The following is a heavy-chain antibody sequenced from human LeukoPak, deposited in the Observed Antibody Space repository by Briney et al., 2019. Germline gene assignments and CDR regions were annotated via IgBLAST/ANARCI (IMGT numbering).Heavy chain of an antibody. J-gene: IGHJ4*02. Sequence: SQTLSLTCAISGDSVSSNSAAWNSIRQSPSRGLEWLGRTYYRSKWYNDYAVSVKSRLTIYPDTSKNQFSLHLNSVTPEDTAVYYCAGDDILAYFDYWGQGTLVTVSS. CDR1: GDSVSSNSAA. V-gene: IGHV6-1*01. CDR2: TYYRSKWYN. D-gene: IGHD5-12*01. CDR3: AGDDILAYFDY.